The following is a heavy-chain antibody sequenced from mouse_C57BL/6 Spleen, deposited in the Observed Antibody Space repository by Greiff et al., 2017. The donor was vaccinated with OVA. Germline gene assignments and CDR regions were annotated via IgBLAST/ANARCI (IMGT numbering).Heavy chain of an antibody. CDR1: GFTFSNYW. CDR3: TGGTTVVAVPFDD. J-gene: IGHJ2*01. CDR2: IRLKSDNYAT. D-gene: IGHD1-1*01. V-gene: IGHV6-3*01. Sequence: EVQLVESGGGLVQPGGSMKLSCVASGFTFSNYWMNWVRQSPEKGLEWVAQIRLKSDNYATPYAESVKGRFTISRDDSKSSVYLQMNNVRAEDTGIYYCTGGTTVVAVPFDDWGQGTTLTVSS.